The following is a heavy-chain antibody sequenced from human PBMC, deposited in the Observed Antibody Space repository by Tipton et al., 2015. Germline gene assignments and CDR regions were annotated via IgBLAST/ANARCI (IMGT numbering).Heavy chain of an antibody. J-gene: IGHJ4*02. Sequence: LRLSCTVSGGSINSSAYYWGWIRKPPGKGLAWIGTVYYSGRTQYNPSLNSRVTISVDTSKIHFSLTLSSVTAADTAVYYCAREDFWSGYTFYYWGQGTLVTVSS. CDR1: GGSINSSAYY. CDR3: AREDFWSGYTFYY. CDR2: VYYSGRT. V-gene: IGHV4-39*02. D-gene: IGHD3-3*01.